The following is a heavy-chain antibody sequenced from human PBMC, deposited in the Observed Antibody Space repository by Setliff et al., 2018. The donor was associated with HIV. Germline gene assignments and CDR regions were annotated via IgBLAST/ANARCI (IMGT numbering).Heavy chain of an antibody. CDR3: ARGDGYRGNDAYYDSGMDV. D-gene: IGHD5-12*01. CDR1: GGSISSHY. Sequence: LSLTCTASGGSISSHYWSWIRQPPGKGLEGIGYIYYSGSTNYNPSLKSRVTISVDTSKNHFSLKLRSVTAADTAVYYCARGDGYRGNDAYYDSGMDVWGQGITVTVSS. V-gene: IGHV4-59*11. J-gene: IGHJ6*02. CDR2: IYYSGST.